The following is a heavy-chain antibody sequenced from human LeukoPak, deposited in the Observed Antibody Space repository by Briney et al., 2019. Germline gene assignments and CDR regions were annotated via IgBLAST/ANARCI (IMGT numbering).Heavy chain of an antibody. CDR3: ARDSPSSTSWGY. V-gene: IGHV3-21*01. CDR1: GFTFSSYS. Sequence: GGSLGLSCAASGFTFSSYSMNWVRQAPGKGLEWVSSISSSSSYIYYADSVKGRFTISRDNAKNSLYLQMNSLRAEDTAVYYCARDSPSSTSWGYWGQGTLVTVSS. CDR2: ISSSSSYI. D-gene: IGHD2-2*01. J-gene: IGHJ4*02.